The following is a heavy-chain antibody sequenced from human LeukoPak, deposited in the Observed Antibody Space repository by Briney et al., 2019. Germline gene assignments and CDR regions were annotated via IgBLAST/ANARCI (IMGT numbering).Heavy chain of an antibody. J-gene: IGHJ6*02. CDR3: ARNNGMDV. CDR2: VNRDGSET. V-gene: IGHV3-7*03. Sequence: GGSLRLSCAASGFTLSNHWTTWVRQVPGRGPEWVANVNRDGSETYYLDSVKGRFTISKDNAKNSLYLQMNSLRAEDTALYHCARNNGMDVWGQGTTVIVSS. CDR1: GFTLSNHW.